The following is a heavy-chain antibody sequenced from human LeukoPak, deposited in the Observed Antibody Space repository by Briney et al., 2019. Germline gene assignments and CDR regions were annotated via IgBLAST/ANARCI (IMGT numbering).Heavy chain of an antibody. Sequence: GWALRDSCVSPGWTLSEYYMSCIRPARWRGGEWVSYISSSGSTIYYADSVKGRFTISRDNAKNSLYLQMNSLRAEDTAVYYCARDGQQWLVGGLDYWGQRTLVTVSS. V-gene: IGHV3-11*01. CDR3: ARDGQQWLVGGLDY. CDR1: GWTLSEYY. D-gene: IGHD6-19*01. CDR2: ISSSGSTI. J-gene: IGHJ4*02.